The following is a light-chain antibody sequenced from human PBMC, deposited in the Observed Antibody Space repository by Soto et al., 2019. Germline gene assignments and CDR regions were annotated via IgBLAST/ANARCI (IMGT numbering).Light chain of an antibody. CDR3: QQSYSTPRFT. Sequence: DIQMTQSPSSLSASVGDRVTITCRASQSISTYLNWYQQKPGKAPNHLIYAAFSLQTGVPSRFSGSGSGTDFTRTICSLQPEDFATYFCQQSYSTPRFTFGPGTKVEIK. J-gene: IGKJ3*01. CDR1: QSISTY. CDR2: AAF. V-gene: IGKV1-39*01.